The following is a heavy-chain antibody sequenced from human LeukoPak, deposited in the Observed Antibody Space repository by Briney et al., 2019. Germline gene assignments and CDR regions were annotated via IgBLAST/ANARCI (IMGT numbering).Heavy chain of an antibody. CDR3: ASSVKGYDSSGYYSHFDY. CDR1: GGTFSSYA. Sequence: GASVTVSCTASGGTFSSYAISWVRQAPGQGLEWMGGIIPIFGTANYAQKFQGRVTITADESTSTAYMELSSPRSEDTAVYYCASSVKGYDSSGYYSHFDYWGQGTLVTVSS. D-gene: IGHD3-22*01. V-gene: IGHV1-69*13. J-gene: IGHJ4*02. CDR2: IIPIFGTA.